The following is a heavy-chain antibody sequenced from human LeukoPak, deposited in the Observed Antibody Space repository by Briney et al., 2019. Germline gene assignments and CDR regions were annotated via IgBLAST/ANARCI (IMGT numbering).Heavy chain of an antibody. CDR1: GFTFGSCW. J-gene: IGHJ4*02. Sequence: GGSLRLSCAASGFTFGSCWMNWVRQTPGKGLEWVSAISGSGGRTYYADSVKGRFSISRDNSKNTLYLQMNSLRAEDTAVYYCAKDKGNWNDGLDYWGQGTLVTVSS. V-gene: IGHV3-23*01. CDR2: ISGSGGRT. CDR3: AKDKGNWNDGLDY. D-gene: IGHD1-1*01.